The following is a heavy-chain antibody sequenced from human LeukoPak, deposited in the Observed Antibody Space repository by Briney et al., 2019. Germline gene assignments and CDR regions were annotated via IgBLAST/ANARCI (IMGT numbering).Heavy chain of an antibody. CDR1: GYTLTELA. D-gene: IGHD5-12*01. J-gene: IGHJ4*02. V-gene: IGHV1-24*01. CDR2: FDPEDVET. CDR3: STYSRYAAY. Sequence: ASVKVSCKVSGYTLTELAIHWVRQAPGKGLEWMGGFDPEDVETIYAQKFQGRVTMTEDTYTDTAYMELSSLRSEDTAVYYCSTYSRYAAYWGQGTLVSVSS.